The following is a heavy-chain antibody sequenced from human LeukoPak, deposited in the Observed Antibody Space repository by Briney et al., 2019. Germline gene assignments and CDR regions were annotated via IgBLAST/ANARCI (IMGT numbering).Heavy chain of an antibody. CDR3: ARGTGLGGDYVSN. CDR2: INPSGGTT. CDR1: GHTFITYY. Sequence: GASVKVSCKASGHTFITYYMRWVRQAPGQGLEWMGVINPSGGTTSYAQKFQARVTMTRDTSTSTVYMELSSLRSEDTAVYYCARGTGLGGDYVSNWGQGTLVTVSS. J-gene: IGHJ4*02. D-gene: IGHD4-17*01. V-gene: IGHV1-46*01.